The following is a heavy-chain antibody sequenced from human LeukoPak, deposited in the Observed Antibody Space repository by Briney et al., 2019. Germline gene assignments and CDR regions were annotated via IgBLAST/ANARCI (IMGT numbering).Heavy chain of an antibody. CDR2: INPNSGGT. CDR3: ARGDVVPAALVDY. J-gene: IGHJ4*02. D-gene: IGHD2-2*01. Sequence: ASVKVSCKASGYTFTGYYMHWVRRAPGQGLEWMGWINPNSGGTNYAQKFQGRVTMTRDTSIGTAYMELSRLRSDDTAVYYCARGDVVPAALVDYWGQGTLVTVSS. V-gene: IGHV1-2*02. CDR1: GYTFTGYY.